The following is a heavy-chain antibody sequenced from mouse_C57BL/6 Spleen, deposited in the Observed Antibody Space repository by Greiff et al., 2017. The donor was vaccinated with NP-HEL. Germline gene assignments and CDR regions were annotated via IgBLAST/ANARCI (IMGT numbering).Heavy chain of an antibody. D-gene: IGHD2-2*01. V-gene: IGHV1-61*01. CDR2: IYPSDSET. CDR1: GYTFTSYW. J-gene: IGHJ3*01. CDR3: APMVTTRFAY. Sequence: QVQLQQSGAELVRPGSSVKLSCKASGYTFTSYWMDWVKQRPGQGLEWIGNIYPSDSETHYNQKFKDKATLTVDKSSSTAYMQLSSLTSEDSAVYYCAPMVTTRFAYWGQGTLVTVSA.